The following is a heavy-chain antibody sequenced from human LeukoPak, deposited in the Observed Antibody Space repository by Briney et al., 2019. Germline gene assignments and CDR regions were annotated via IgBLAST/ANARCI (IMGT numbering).Heavy chain of an antibody. V-gene: IGHV4-59*08. CDR1: GGSISSYY. Sequence: PSETLSLTCTVSGGSISSYYWSWIRQTPGKGLEWIGYIYYSGSTNYNPSLKSRVTISVDTSKNQFSLKLSSVTAADTAVYYCARSEWLDTYYFDYWGQGTLVTVSS. J-gene: IGHJ4*02. CDR2: IYYSGST. D-gene: IGHD6-19*01. CDR3: ARSEWLDTYYFDY.